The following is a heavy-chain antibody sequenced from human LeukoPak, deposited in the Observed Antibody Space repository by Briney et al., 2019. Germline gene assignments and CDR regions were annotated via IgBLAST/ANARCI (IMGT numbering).Heavy chain of an antibody. CDR1: GFTFSNYW. V-gene: IGHV3-33*06. CDR3: AKEADY. Sequence: HAGGSLRLSCVASGFTFSNYWMSWVRQAPGKGLEWVAVIWYDGSNKYYADSVKGRFTISRDNSKNTLYLQMNSLRAEDTAVYYCAKEADYWGQGTLVTVSS. J-gene: IGHJ4*02. CDR2: IWYDGSNK.